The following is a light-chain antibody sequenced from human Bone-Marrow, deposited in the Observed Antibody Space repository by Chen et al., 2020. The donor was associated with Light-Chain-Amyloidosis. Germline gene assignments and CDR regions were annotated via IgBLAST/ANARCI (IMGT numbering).Light chain of an antibody. J-gene: IGLJ2*01. CDR3: QSADSSGTYEVI. Sequence: SYELTQPPSVSVSPGQTARITCSGDDLPTKYAYWYQQKPGQDPVLVIHRDTERPSGISERFSGCSSGTTDTLTISGVQAEDEADYHCQSADSSGTYEVIFGGGTKLTVL. CDR1: DLPTKY. V-gene: IGLV3-25*03. CDR2: RDT.